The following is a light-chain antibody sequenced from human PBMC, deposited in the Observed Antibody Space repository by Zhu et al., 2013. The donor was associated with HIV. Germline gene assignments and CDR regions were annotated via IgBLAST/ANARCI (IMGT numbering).Light chain of an antibody. Sequence: AVQMTQSPSSLSASVGDRVTMTCRASQDVKTDFAWYQQKPGKAPKLLIYGASNLQRGVPSRFRGSGSGTDFTLSISSLQPEDSATYFCLQDYFYPISFGPGTKVEIK. CDR2: GAS. J-gene: IGKJ3*01. CDR3: LQDYFYPIS. V-gene: IGKV1-6*01. CDR1: QDVKTD.